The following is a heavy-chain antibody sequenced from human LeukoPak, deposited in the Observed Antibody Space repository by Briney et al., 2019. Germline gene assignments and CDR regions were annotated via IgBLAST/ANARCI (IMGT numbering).Heavy chain of an antibody. V-gene: IGHV3-74*01. CDR3: ARGGSAYSSSWSTFDD. D-gene: IGHD6-13*01. J-gene: IGHJ4*02. CDR1: GFTFSSYW. CDR2: INSDASST. Sequence: PGGSLRLSCAASGFTFSSYWMHWVRQAPGKGLVWVSRINSDASSTTYADSVKGRFTTSRDNAKNTLFLQMNSLRVEDTAVYYCARGGSAYSSSWSTFDDWGQGTLVTVSA.